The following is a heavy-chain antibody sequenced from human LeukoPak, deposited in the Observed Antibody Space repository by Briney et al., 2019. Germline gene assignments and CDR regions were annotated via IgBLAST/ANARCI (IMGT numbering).Heavy chain of an antibody. Sequence: TETLSLTCAVYGESSSVYYWSWSWIRQPPGKGLEWIGEINHSGSTNYNPSLKSRVTISVDTSKNQFSLKLTSMTAADTAVYYCARGRRWWGQGTLVTVSS. J-gene: IGHJ4*02. D-gene: IGHD5-24*01. CDR3: ARGRRW. V-gene: IGHV4-34*01. CDR1: GESSSVYY. CDR2: INHSGST.